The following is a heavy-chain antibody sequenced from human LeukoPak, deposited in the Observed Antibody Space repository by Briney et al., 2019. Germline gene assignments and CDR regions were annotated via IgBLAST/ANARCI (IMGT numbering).Heavy chain of an antibody. V-gene: IGHV1-46*01. J-gene: IGHJ6*02. D-gene: IGHD3-3*01. CDR1: RYTFTSYY. CDR3: ARDRMEYYDFWSGQIPGDV. CDR2: ISHNGGRT. Sequence: ASVKVSCKASRYTFTSYYMHWVRQAPGQGLEWMGVISHNGGRTNYAQKFQGRVSMTRDSSTSTVYMELSSLRYEDTAVYYCARDRMEYYDFWSGQIPGDVWGQGTTVTVS.